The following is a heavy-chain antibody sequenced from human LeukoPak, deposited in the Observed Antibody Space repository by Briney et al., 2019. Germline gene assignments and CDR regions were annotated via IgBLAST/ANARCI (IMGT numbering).Heavy chain of an antibody. V-gene: IGHV3-30*02. J-gene: IGHJ4*02. CDR1: GFTFSNYG. CDR2: IRYDGSNK. CDR3: AKDLATFIVVVPAATPDY. D-gene: IGHD2-2*01. Sequence: GGSLRLSCAASGFTFSNYGMHWVRQAPGKGLEWVAFIRYDGSNKYYADSVKGRFTISRDNSKNTLYLQMNSLRAEDTAVYYCAKDLATFIVVVPAATPDYWGQGTLVTVSS.